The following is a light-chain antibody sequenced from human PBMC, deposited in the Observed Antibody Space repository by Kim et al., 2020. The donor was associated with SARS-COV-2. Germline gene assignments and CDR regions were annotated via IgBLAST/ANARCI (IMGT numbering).Light chain of an antibody. J-gene: IGLJ2*01. V-gene: IGLV2-14*03. CDR1: SSYVGGYYY. Sequence: QSVLTQPASVSGSPGQTITISCTGSSSYVGGYYYVNWYQQHQGKAPKLIIYAVSNRPSGVSNRFSGSKSCTTASLTISGLQAEDEADYYCSSYTSSSPLGFVFGGGTQLTVL. CDR3: SSYTSSSPLGFV. CDR2: AVS.